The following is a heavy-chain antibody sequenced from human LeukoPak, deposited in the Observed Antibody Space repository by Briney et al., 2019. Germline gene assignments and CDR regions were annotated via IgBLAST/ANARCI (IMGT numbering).Heavy chain of an antibody. CDR3: ARVHIYYDSSGYYPYYMDV. J-gene: IGHJ6*03. D-gene: IGHD3-22*01. Sequence: ASVKVSCKASGYTFTSYAMHWVRQAPGQRLEWMGWINAGNGNTNYAQKLQGRVTMTTDTSTSTAYMELRSLRSDDTAVYYCARVHIYYDSSGYYPYYMDVWGKGTTVTVSS. V-gene: IGHV1-3*01. CDR1: GYTFTSYA. CDR2: INAGNGNT.